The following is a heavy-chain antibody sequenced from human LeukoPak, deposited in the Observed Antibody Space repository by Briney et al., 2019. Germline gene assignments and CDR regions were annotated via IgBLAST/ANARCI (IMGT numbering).Heavy chain of an antibody. CDR3: ARGQGYYFDY. CDR1: GFTFSSYA. V-gene: IGHV3-48*01. CDR2: ITSSTSTI. Sequence: GGSLRLSCAASGFTFSSYAMNWVRQAPGKGLEWVSYITSSTSTIYYADSVKGRFTISRDNANSSLYLQMNSLRAEDTAVYYCARGQGYYFDYWGQGTLVTVSS. J-gene: IGHJ4*02.